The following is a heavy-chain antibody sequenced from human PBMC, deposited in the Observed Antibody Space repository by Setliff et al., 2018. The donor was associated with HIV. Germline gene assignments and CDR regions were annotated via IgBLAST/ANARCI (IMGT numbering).Heavy chain of an antibody. V-gene: IGHV3-20*04. CDR3: AKELEKVRYLVNYYYYGLDV. CDR2: IDWNGGRT. Sequence: ETLRLSCAASGFTFYDYGMTWVRQVPGKGLGWVSGIDWNGGRTAYADSVKGRFTIARNNAKNSLYLQMNSLSAEVTALYYCAKELEKVRYLVNYYYYGLDVWGQGTTVTVSS. D-gene: IGHD1-1*01. J-gene: IGHJ6*02. CDR1: GFTFYDYG.